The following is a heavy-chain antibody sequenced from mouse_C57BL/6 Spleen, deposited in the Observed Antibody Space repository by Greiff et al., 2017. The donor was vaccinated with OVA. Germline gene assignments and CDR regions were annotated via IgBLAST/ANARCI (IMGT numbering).Heavy chain of an antibody. D-gene: IGHD2-3*01. V-gene: IGHV2-3*01. CDR1: GFSLTSYC. J-gene: IGHJ1*03. CDR2: IWGDSST. Sequence: QVHVQQPGPGLVAPSQSLSMSCTASGFSLTSYCVSWVRQRPGKGLEWLGVIWGDSSTNYHTALMSRLSIIKDNTKTQVFLKLNSLQTDDTAAYYCAKCYDYRYVDVWGTGTTLTVSS. CDR3: AKCYDYRYVDV.